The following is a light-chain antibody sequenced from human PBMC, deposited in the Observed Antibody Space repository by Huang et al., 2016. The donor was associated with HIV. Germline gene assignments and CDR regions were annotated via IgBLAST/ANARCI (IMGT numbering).Light chain of an antibody. V-gene: IGKV3-11*01. CDR1: QSVSSY. CDR3: QQRSNRPPLT. J-gene: IGKJ4*01. CDR2: DAS. Sequence: EIILTQSPATLSLSPGERATLSCRASQSVSSYLAWYQQKPGPAPRLLIYDASNRATGIPARVSGSGSGTDFTLTISSLEPEDFAVYYCQQRSNRPPLTFGGGTKVEIK.